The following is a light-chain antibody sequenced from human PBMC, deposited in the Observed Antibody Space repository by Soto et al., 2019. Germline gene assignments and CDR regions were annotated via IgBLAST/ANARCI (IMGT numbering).Light chain of an antibody. V-gene: IGLV2-14*01. CDR2: EAS. Sequence: QSALTQPASVSGSPGQSITISCTGTSSDVGSYNFVSWYQQHPGKVPKLLLYEASDRPLGVFHRFSGSNSCNTASLTSSGLQAEDEADYYCPSYSSSSTPYVFGPGTKLTVL. CDR3: PSYSSSSTPYV. J-gene: IGLJ1*01. CDR1: SSDVGSYNF.